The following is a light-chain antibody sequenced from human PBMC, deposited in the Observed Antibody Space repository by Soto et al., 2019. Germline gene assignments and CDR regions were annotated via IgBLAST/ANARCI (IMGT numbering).Light chain of an antibody. CDR3: QQYSVYWT. Sequence: DIQMSQSPSSLSASVGDRVTIICRASQSVSTRLAWYQQKPGKAPKVLIYDASSWAGGVPSRFTGSGPGTEFTLTINSLQPDDFATYYCQQYSVYWTFGQGTKGGYQ. V-gene: IGKV1-5*02. CDR2: DAS. CDR1: QSVSTR. J-gene: IGKJ1*01.